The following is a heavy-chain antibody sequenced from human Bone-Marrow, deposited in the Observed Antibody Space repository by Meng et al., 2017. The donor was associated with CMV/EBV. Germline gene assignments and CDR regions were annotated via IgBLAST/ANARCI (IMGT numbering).Heavy chain of an antibody. CDR2: INASGGST. J-gene: IGHJ3*02. CDR1: GYTFTSYY. Sequence: ASVKVSCKASGYTFTSYYMHWVRQAPGQGLEWMGIINASGGSTSYAQKFQGRVTMTRATSISTAYMELSRLTSDRAAVYYCSRDYLSLDAFDIWGQGTLDTVSS. CDR3: SRDYLSLDAFDI. V-gene: IGHV1-46*01.